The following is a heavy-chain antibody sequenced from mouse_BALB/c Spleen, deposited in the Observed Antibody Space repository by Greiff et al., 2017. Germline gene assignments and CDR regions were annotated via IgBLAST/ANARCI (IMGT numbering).Heavy chain of an antibody. CDR1: GYTFTSYY. V-gene: IGHV1S56*01. CDR2: IYPGNVNT. J-gene: IGHJ2*01. Sequence: QVQLQQSGPELVKPGASVRISCKASGYTFTSYYIHWVKQRPGQGLEWIGWIYPGNVNTKYNEKFKGKATLTADKSSSTAYMQLSSLTSEDSAVYFCARWGDLYYFDYWGQGTTLTVSS. CDR3: ARWGDLYYFDY. D-gene: IGHD3-3*01.